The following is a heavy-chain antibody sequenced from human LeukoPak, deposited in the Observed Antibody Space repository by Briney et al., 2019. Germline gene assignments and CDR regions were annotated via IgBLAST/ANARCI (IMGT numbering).Heavy chain of an antibody. Sequence: PGRSLRLSCAASGFNFDDYAMHWVRQTPEKGLEWVSGITWNSGTIAYADSVKGRFIISRDNAKNSLYLQMNSLRPEDTALYYCVKGRDYYFDYWGQGTLVTVSS. D-gene: IGHD2-21*02. CDR2: ITWNSGTI. J-gene: IGHJ4*02. CDR1: GFNFDDYA. CDR3: VKGRDYYFDY. V-gene: IGHV3-9*01.